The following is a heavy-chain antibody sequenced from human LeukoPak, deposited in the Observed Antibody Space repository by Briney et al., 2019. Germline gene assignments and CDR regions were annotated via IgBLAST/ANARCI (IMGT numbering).Heavy chain of an antibody. V-gene: IGHV1-18*01. CDR3: ARAARSYYYYGMDV. CDR1: GYTFTSYG. J-gene: IGHJ6*02. CDR2: ISAYNGNA. Sequence: ASVKVSCKASGYTFTSYGISWVRQAPGQGLEWMGWISAYNGNANYAQKLQGRVTMTTDTSTSTAYMELRSLRSDDTAVYYCARAARSYYYYGMDVWGQGTTVTVSS. D-gene: IGHD6-6*01.